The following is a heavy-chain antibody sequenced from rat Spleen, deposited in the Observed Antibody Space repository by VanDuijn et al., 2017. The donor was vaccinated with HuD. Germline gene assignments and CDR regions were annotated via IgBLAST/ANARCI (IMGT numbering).Heavy chain of an antibody. V-gene: IGHV5S13*01. Sequence: EVQLVESGGGLVQPGRSLKLSCVASGFTFNNYWMTWVRQAPTKGLEWVASISPSGGNTYYRDSVKGRFTISRDNAKNTQYLQMDSLRSEDTATYYCARRPNTGIPYFDYWGQGVMVTVSS. J-gene: IGHJ2*01. CDR3: ARRPNTGIPYFDY. CDR2: ISPSGGNT. CDR1: GFTFNNYW. D-gene: IGHD1-4*01.